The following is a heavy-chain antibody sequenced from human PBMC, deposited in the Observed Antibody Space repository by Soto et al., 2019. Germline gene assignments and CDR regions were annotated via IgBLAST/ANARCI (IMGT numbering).Heavy chain of an antibody. CDR3: ARGGDTFDH. CDR2: IYYSGTT. D-gene: IGHD3-16*01. CDR1: GVSINNYY. J-gene: IGHJ4*02. Sequence: PSETLSLTCTVSGVSINNYYWSWIRQPPGKGLEWIGYIYYSGTTNYNPSLKSRLTISLDTSKSQFSLNLSSVTATDTAVYYCARGGDTFDHWGQGTQVTVSS. V-gene: IGHV4-59*08.